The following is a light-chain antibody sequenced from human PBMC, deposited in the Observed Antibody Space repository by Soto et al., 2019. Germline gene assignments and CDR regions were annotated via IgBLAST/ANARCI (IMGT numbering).Light chain of an antibody. CDR3: LQDYNYPQT. Sequence: AIQMTQSPSSLSASVGGSWTITCGASQCIRNDLRWYQQKTGKAPKLLIYAASSLQSGVPSRFSGSGSRTEFTLTIHRLQPEDFATYYCLQDYNYPQTFGQGTKV. J-gene: IGKJ1*01. V-gene: IGKV1-6*02. CDR1: QCIRND. CDR2: AAS.